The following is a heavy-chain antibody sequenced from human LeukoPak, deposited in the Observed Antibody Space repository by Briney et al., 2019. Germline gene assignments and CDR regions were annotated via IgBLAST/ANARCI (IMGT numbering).Heavy chain of an antibody. J-gene: IGHJ4*02. CDR1: GFTFSSYS. Sequence: GGSLRLSCAASGFTFSSYSMNWVRRAPGKGLEWVANIKQDGSEKYYVDSVKGRFTISRDNAKISLYLQMNSLRAEDTAIYYCARSAGSSGWYEGYYFDYWGQGTLVTVSS. CDR2: IKQDGSEK. V-gene: IGHV3-7*01. D-gene: IGHD6-13*01. CDR3: ARSAGSSGWYEGYYFDY.